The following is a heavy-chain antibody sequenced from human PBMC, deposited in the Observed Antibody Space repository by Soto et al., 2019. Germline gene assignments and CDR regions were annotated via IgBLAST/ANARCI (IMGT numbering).Heavy chain of an antibody. V-gene: IGHV4-34*01. CDR3: ARVERGTATTVIDAFDI. D-gene: IGHD1-1*01. CDR1: GGSVSSGSYY. J-gene: IGHJ3*02. CDR2: ISHSGRI. Sequence: PSETLSLTCAVYGGSVSSGSYYWSWIRQPPGKGLEWIAEISHSGRIHFNPSLKSRVTISVDTSKNQFSLKMSSVTAAGTALYYCARVERGTATTVIDAFDIWGQGTMVTVSS.